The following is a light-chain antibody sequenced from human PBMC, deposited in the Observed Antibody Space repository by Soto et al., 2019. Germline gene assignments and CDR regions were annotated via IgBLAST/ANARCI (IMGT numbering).Light chain of an antibody. V-gene: IGLV2-23*02. Sequence: QSALTQPASVSGSPGQSITISCTGTSGDVGSYNLVSWYQQHPGKAPKLVIYEVNKRPSGVSDRFSGSRFGNTASLTISGLQAEEEADYYCCSDAGSGTLSVVFGGGTKVTVL. CDR3: CSDAGSGTLSVV. CDR1: SGDVGSYNL. J-gene: IGLJ2*01. CDR2: EVN.